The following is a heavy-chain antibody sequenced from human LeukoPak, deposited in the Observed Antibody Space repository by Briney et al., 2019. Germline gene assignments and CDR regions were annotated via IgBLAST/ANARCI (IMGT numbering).Heavy chain of an antibody. CDR2: MNPNSGNT. Sequence: ASVKVSCKASGYTFTSYDINWVRQATGQGLEWMGWMNPNSGNTGYAQKFQGRVTITRNTSISTAYMELSSLRSEDTAVYYCARGQEYQLGVYYYYYMDVWGKGTTVTVSS. J-gene: IGHJ6*03. CDR3: ARGQEYQLGVYYYYYMDV. CDR1: GYTFTSYD. D-gene: IGHD2-2*01. V-gene: IGHV1-8*03.